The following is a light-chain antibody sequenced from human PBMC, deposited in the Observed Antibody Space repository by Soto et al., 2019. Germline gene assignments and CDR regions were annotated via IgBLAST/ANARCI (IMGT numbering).Light chain of an antibody. Sequence: QSALTQPASVSGSPGQSITISCTGTSSDVGGYNYVSWYQQHPGKAPKLMIYDVSNRPSGVSNRFSGSKSGNTASLTISGIQAEDEADYYCRSYTSSSDVVFGGGTKLTVL. J-gene: IGLJ2*01. V-gene: IGLV2-14*01. CDR2: DVS. CDR1: SSDVGGYNY. CDR3: RSYTSSSDVV.